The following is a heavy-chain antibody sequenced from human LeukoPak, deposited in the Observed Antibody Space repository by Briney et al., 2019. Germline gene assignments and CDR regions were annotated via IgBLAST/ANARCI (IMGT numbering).Heavy chain of an antibody. J-gene: IGHJ6*03. V-gene: IGHV4-59*01. Sequence: SETLSLTCSVSDDSITMYYWAWIRQPPGKGLEWIGYVDHTGSTNFNPSLNGRVSISRDTTKNLFSLRLRSVTAADTAVYFCARGRVSSSTWYSTYYYYFYMDVWGKGTTVTVSS. D-gene: IGHD1-1*01. CDR3: ARGRVSSSTWYSTYYYYFYMDV. CDR2: VDHTGST. CDR1: DDSITMYY.